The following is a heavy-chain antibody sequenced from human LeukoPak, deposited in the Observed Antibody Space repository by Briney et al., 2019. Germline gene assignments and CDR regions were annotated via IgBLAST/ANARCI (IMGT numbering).Heavy chain of an antibody. V-gene: IGHV3-23*01. D-gene: IGHD3-16*01. CDR2: ISGSGGST. Sequence: GGSLSLSCAASGFPFSSYAMSWVRQPPGKGLEWVSAISGSGGSTYYADSVKGRFTISRDNSKNTLYLQMNSLRAEDTAVYYCAKDWGGERFFDYWGQGTLVTVSS. J-gene: IGHJ4*02. CDR1: GFPFSSYA. CDR3: AKDWGGERFFDY.